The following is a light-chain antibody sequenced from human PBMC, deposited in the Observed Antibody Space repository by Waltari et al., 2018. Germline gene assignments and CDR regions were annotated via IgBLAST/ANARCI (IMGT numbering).Light chain of an antibody. CDR1: QSLVHSDGNTY. J-gene: IGKJ1*01. CDR3: MQGTHWLWT. V-gene: IGKV2-30*02. Sequence: DVVMTQSPLSLPVTLGQPASISCRSSQSLVHSDGNTYLNWFQQRPGQSPRRLIYKVSNRYSGVPDRVSGSGSGTDFTLKISRVEAEYVGVYYCMQGTHWLWTFGQGTKVEIK. CDR2: KVS.